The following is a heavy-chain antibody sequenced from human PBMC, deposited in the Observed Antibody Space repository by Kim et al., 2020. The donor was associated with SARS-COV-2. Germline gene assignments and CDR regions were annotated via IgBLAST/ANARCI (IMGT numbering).Heavy chain of an antibody. J-gene: IGHJ4*02. CDR1: GFSFSIYS. D-gene: IGHD6-25*01. V-gene: IGHV3-48*02. Sequence: GGSLRLSCAASGFSFSIYSIDWVRRAPGKGLEWIIYISSTSRNIYYADSVKGPFTVSRDNAENSVYLQMDSLTDEDTAIYYCARVRPSGYTVDYWGQGTPVSIS. CDR3: ARVRPSGYTVDY. CDR2: ISSTSRNI.